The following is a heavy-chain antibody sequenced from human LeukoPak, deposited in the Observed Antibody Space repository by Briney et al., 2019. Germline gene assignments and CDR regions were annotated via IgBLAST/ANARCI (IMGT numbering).Heavy chain of an antibody. CDR3: AREREIAVAGTAPFDY. Sequence: KPSQTLSLTCSVSGHSISSATHYWSWIREPAGTGLEWIGRVYTTGSTNYNPSLKSRVSISVDTSKNQFSLNVTSVTAADTAVYYCAREREIAVAGTAPFDYWGQGTLVTVSS. CDR1: GHSISSATHY. J-gene: IGHJ4*02. V-gene: IGHV4-61*02. CDR2: VYTTGST. D-gene: IGHD6-19*01.